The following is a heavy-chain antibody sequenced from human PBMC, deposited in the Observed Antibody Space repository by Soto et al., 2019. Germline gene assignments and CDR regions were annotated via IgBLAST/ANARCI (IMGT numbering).Heavy chain of an antibody. CDR3: ARDGPAAMLRQDSYALGYYYYYYGMDV. Sequence: GVSVKVSCKASGYTFTVYYMHCARQAPGQGLEWMGWINPNSGGTNYAQKFQGWVTMTRDTSISTAYMELSRLRSDDTAVYYCARDGPAAMLRQDSYALGYYYYYYGMDVWGQGTTVTVSS. J-gene: IGHJ6*02. CDR1: GYTFTVYY. D-gene: IGHD2-2*01. CDR2: INPNSGGT. V-gene: IGHV1-2*04.